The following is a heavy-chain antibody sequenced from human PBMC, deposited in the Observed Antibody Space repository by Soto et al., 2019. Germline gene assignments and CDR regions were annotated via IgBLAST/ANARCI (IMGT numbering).Heavy chain of an antibody. Sequence: GGSLRLSCAASGFTFSNAWMSWVRQAPGKGLEWVGRIKSKTDGGTTDYAAPVKGIFTISRDDSKNTLYLQMNSLKTEDTAVYYCTTTDYYDSSGYDFWGQGTLVTVSS. V-gene: IGHV3-15*01. D-gene: IGHD3-22*01. CDR1: GFTFSNAW. CDR2: IKSKTDGGTT. J-gene: IGHJ4*02. CDR3: TTTDYYDSSGYDF.